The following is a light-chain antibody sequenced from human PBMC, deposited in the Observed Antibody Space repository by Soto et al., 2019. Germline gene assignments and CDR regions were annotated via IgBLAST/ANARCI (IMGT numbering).Light chain of an antibody. V-gene: IGKV4-1*01. Sequence: DIVMTQSPDSLAVSLGERATINCKSSQSVLYSSNNKNYLAWYQQKPGQPPKLLIYRASTRESGVPDRFSGSGSGTDFTLTISSLQAEDVAVYYCQKYYSRWTFGQGTKVEIK. CDR1: QSVLYSSNNKNY. J-gene: IGKJ1*01. CDR3: QKYYSRWT. CDR2: RAS.